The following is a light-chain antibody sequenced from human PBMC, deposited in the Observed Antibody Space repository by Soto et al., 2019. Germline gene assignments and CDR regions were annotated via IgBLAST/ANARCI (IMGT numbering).Light chain of an antibody. CDR3: QQYNSYWYT. Sequence: DIQMTQPPSTLSASVGDRVTITCRASQSISNWLAWYQQKPGKAPKLLIYKASTLESGVPSRFSGSGSGTEFTLTISSLQPDDFATYFCQQYNSYWYTFGQGTKVDIK. V-gene: IGKV1-5*03. CDR2: KAS. CDR1: QSISNW. J-gene: IGKJ2*01.